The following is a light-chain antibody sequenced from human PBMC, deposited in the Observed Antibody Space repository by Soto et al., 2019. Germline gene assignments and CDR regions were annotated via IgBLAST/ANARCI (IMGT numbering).Light chain of an antibody. J-gene: IGKJ2*01. CDR2: GVS. Sequence: DIVLTQSPATLYVSPGDRVTLSCRASESLFGFLAWYQQKPGQAPRLLMYGVSTRATGIPARFSGGGSATDFTLTISSLQSEDSAFYFCQSYNDWPFASGLGTRLEI. CDR1: ESLFGF. V-gene: IGKV3-15*01. CDR3: QSYNDWPFA.